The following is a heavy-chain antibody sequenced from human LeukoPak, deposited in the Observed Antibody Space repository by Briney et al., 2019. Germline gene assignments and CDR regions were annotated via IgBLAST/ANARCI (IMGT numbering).Heavy chain of an antibody. D-gene: IGHD6-13*01. Sequence: PSQTLSLTCGVSGGSITSDTYYWSWIRQPPGKGLEWIGYILHSGSSYYNPSLNSRVTISIDTSKNQFSLKLNSVTAADTAVYYCARDLGYSSSRVENWFDPWGQGTLVTVSS. V-gene: IGHV4-30-2*01. J-gene: IGHJ5*02. CDR1: GGSITSDTYY. CDR3: ARDLGYSSSRVENWFDP. CDR2: ILHSGSS.